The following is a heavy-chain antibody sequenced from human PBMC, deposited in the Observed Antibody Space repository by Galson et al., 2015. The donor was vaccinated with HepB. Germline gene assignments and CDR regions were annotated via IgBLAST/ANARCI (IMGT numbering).Heavy chain of an antibody. CDR3: ATVTLYFEAALRWFGELSY. Sequence: SVKVSCKVSGYTLTELSMHWVRQAPGKGLEWMGGFDPEDGETIYAQKFQGRVTMTEDTSTDTAYMELSSLRSEDTAVYYCATVTLYFEAALRWFGELSYWGQETLVTVSS. CDR2: FDPEDGET. J-gene: IGHJ4*02. V-gene: IGHV1-24*01. D-gene: IGHD3-10*01. CDR1: GYTLTELS.